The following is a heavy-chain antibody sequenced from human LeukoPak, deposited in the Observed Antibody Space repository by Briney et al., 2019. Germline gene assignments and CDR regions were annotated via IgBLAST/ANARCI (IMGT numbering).Heavy chain of an antibody. Sequence: SETLSLACTVSGDSISNSDYYWGWIRQPPGKGLEWIALINYSGRTFYNPSLRSRVTISVDMSKNQFSLNLNSVTAADTAVYYCARRRKDLNWFDPWGQGTLVTVSS. CDR1: GDSISNSDYY. V-gene: IGHV4-39*01. CDR2: INYSGRT. J-gene: IGHJ5*02. CDR3: ARRRKDLNWFDP.